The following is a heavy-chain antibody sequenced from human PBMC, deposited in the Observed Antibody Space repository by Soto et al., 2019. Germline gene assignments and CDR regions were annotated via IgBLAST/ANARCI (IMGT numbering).Heavy chain of an antibody. CDR3: ARQIYDSDSGPNFKYYFDS. Sequence: PVECMTSWYKGSGYSFAGYWITWVLQMPGKGLEWMGRIDPSDSQTYYSPSFRGHVTISAAKSITTVFLQWSSLRASDTAMYYCARQIYDSDSGPNFKYYFDSWGQGTMVTVPS. J-gene: IGHJ4*02. CDR2: IDPSDSQT. V-gene: IGHV5-10-1*01. CDR1: GYSFAGYW. D-gene: IGHD3-22*01.